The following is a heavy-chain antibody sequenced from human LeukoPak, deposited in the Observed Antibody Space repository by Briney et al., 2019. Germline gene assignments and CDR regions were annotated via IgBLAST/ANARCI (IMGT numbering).Heavy chain of an antibody. CDR1: GFIFSNYA. V-gene: IGHV3-23*01. Sequence: GGSLRLSCAASGFIFSNYALSWVRQVPGRGLEWVSTISSRGDSTYVADSVKGRFTSSRDNSKNSHYLQMNTVRAEDTAVYYCVKGPRPDITVAHTVENWGQGTLVTVSS. CDR3: VKGPRPDITVAHTVEN. D-gene: IGHD6-19*01. J-gene: IGHJ4*02. CDR2: ISSRGDST.